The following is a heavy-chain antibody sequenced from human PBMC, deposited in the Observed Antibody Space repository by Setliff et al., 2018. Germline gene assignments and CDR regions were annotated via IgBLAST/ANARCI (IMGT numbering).Heavy chain of an antibody. CDR3: AKEYVEISFVSNSHRHYGMDV. V-gene: IGHV4-61*09. D-gene: IGHD1-26*01. CDR2: IYTSGST. Sequence: LSLTCTVSGASISSGSYYWSWIRQPAGKGLEWIGHIYTSGSTNYNPSLKSRVTISADTSKNLLSLKLSSVTAADRAVYYCAKEYVEISFVSNSHRHYGMDVWGQGTTVTVSS. J-gene: IGHJ6*02. CDR1: GASISSGSYY.